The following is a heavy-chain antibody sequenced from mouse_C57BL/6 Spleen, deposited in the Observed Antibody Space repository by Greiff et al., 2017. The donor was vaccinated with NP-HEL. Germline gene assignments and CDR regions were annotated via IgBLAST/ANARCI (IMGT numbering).Heavy chain of an antibody. CDR1: GYTFTSYW. CDR2: IDPSDSYT. Sequence: VQLQQPGAELVKPGASVKLSCKASGYTFTSYWMQWVKQRPGQGLEWIGEIDPSDSYTNYNQKFKGKATLTVDTSSSTAYMQLSSLTSEDSAVYYCARKWWYFDYWGQGTTLTVSS. D-gene: IGHD1-1*02. V-gene: IGHV1-50*01. J-gene: IGHJ2*01. CDR3: ARKWWYFDY.